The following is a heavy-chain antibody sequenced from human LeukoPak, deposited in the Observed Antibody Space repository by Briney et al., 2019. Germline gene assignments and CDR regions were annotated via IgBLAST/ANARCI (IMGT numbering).Heavy chain of an antibody. D-gene: IGHD3-10*01. Sequence: GGSLRLSCGVSGFTFSSYAMNWVRQSPGKGLEWVSAINGGDGSTYYADSVKGRFTISRDNSKNTLYLQMNSLRAKDTAIYYCAKGTMVRGYDSWGQGTLVTVSS. CDR3: AKGTMVRGYDS. V-gene: IGHV3-23*01. CDR1: GFTFSSYA. CDR2: INGGDGST. J-gene: IGHJ4*02.